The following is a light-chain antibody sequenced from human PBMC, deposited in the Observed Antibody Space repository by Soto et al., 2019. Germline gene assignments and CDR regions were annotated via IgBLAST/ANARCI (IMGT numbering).Light chain of an antibody. V-gene: IGKV2-28*01. J-gene: IGKJ1*01. CDR1: QSLLHSNGYTF. CDR2: LGS. CDR3: MQALQAWT. Sequence: DIVMTQPPLSLPVTPGEPASISCRSSQSLLHSNGYTFLDWYLQKPGQSPQLLIYLGSIRASGVPDRFSGSGSGTHFTLKISRVEAEDVGVYYCMQALQAWTFGQGTKVEIK.